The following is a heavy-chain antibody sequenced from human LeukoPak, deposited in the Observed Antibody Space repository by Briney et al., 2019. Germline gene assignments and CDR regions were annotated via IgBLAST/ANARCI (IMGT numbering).Heavy chain of an antibody. Sequence: PGGSLRLSCGASGFTFSSYAMRGVRQATGKGLEGVSGISNSGGSTYDADSVKGRFTISRDISKDTLYLQMNSLRVEDTAVYYCAKSAYWSDAKQYYRMDVWGQGTTVTVSS. V-gene: IGHV3-23*01. CDR2: ISNSGGST. CDR1: GFTFSSYA. D-gene: IGHD1-1*01. J-gene: IGHJ6*02. CDR3: AKSAYWSDAKQYYRMDV.